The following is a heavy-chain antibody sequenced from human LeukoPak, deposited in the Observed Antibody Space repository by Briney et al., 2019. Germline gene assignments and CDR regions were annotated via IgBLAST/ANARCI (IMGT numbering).Heavy chain of an antibody. V-gene: IGHV4-39*01. CDR2: IYYSGST. Sequence: SETLSLTCSVSGGSISSTSNYWGWIRQPPGTGLEWIGSIYYSGSTYYNPSLKSRVTISVDTSKNQFSLKLSSVTAADPAVYYCASGRLAHCSRTNCDDDDFDIWGQGTMVTVYS. J-gene: IGHJ3*02. D-gene: IGHD2-2*01. CDR3: ASGRLAHCSRTNCDDDDFDI. CDR1: GGSISSTSNY.